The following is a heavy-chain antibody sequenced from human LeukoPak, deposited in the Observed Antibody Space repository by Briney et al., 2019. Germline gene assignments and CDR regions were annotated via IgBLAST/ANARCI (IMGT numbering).Heavy chain of an antibody. CDR2: INPNSGDT. CDR1: GYTFIGYY. V-gene: IGHV1-2*02. Sequence: ASVTVSCKSSGYTFIGYYMHWVGPARGQGLEWLGCINPNSGDTNYAQKFQGRVTMTRDTSISTAYMELSRLRSDDTAVYYCERDSAEDYYDSSGYYQSDAFDIWGQGTMVTVSS. CDR3: ERDSAEDYYDSSGYYQSDAFDI. D-gene: IGHD3-22*01. J-gene: IGHJ3*02.